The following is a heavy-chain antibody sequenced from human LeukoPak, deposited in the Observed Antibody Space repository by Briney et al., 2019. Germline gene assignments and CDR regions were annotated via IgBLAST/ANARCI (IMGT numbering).Heavy chain of an antibody. D-gene: IGHD3-9*01. Sequence: PGGSLRLSCAASGFTFSNLWMSWVRQAPGKGLKWVANIKQDGSEKYYADSVKGRFTISRDNSKNTLYLQMNSLRAEDTAVYYCAKDDGGYFDWLLPRPSYLYYYYGMDVWGQGTTVTVSS. CDR2: IKQDGSEK. J-gene: IGHJ6*02. CDR1: GFTFSNLW. V-gene: IGHV3-7*01. CDR3: AKDDGGYFDWLLPRPSYLYYYYGMDV.